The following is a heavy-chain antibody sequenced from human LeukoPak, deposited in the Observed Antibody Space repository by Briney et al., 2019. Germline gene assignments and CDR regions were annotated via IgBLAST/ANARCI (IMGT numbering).Heavy chain of an antibody. CDR2: INHSGST. CDR1: GGSFSGYY. J-gene: IGHJ4*02. D-gene: IGHD6-19*01. Sequence: PSETLSLTCAVYGGSFSGYYWSWIRQPPGKGLEWIGEINHSGSTNYNPSLKSRVTISVDTSKNQFSLKLSSVTAADTAVYYCARGLAGKSFGYWGQGTLVTVSS. V-gene: IGHV4-34*01. CDR3: ARGLAGKSFGY.